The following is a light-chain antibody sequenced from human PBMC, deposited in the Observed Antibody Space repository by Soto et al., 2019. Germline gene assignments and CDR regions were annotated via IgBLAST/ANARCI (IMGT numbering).Light chain of an antibody. V-gene: IGKV3D-7*01. CDR3: KQDYNLPLT. CDR2: GAS. J-gene: IGKJ1*01. CDR1: QSVSSSY. Sequence: PGERVTLSCRASQSVSSSYLTWYQQKPGQAPRLLIYGASTRATSIPARFSGSGSGTDFTLTISGLQPEDFAVYYCKQDYNLPLTFGKGT.